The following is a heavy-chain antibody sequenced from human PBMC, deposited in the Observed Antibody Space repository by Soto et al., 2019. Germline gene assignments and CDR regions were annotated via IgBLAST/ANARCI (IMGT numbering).Heavy chain of an antibody. CDR2: IFYTGST. Sequence: SETLSLTCTVFDGSISSYYWGRIRQPPWKRMEWIGYIFYTGSTNYNPSLKSRVTISVDTSKNQFSLKLSSVTAADTAVYYCARHYPIGNHWNYLDYWGQGTLVTVSS. J-gene: IGHJ4*02. V-gene: IGHV4-59*08. CDR1: DGSISSYY. D-gene: IGHD1-1*01. CDR3: ARHYPIGNHWNYLDY.